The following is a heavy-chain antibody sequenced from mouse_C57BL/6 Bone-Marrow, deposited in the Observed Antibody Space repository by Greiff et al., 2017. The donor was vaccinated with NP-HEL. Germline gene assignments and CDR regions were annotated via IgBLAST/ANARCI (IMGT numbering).Heavy chain of an antibody. CDR1: GYTFTSYW. J-gene: IGHJ4*01. D-gene: IGHD1-1*01. CDR2: IHPNSGST. Sequence: QVQLQQPGAELVKPGASVKLSCKASGYTFTSYWMHWVKQRPGQGLEWIGMIHPNSGSTNYNEKFKSKATLTVDKSSSTAYMQRSSLTSEDSAVYYCARGSGYYYGSSSYAMDYWGQGTSVTVSS. V-gene: IGHV1-64*01. CDR3: ARGSGYYYGSSSYAMDY.